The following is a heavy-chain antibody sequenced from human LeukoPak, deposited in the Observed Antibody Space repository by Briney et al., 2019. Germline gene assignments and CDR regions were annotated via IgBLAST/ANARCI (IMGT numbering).Heavy chain of an antibody. CDR1: GFTFISYG. CDR3: ARDMTTVTSVYYYYYYMDV. CDR2: IRYDGSNK. V-gene: IGHV3-30*02. D-gene: IGHD4-17*01. J-gene: IGHJ6*03. Sequence: GGSLRLSCAASGFTFISYGMHWVRQAPGKGLEWVAFIRYDGSNKYYADSVKGRFTISRDNSKNTLYLQMKSLRAEDTAVYYCARDMTTVTSVYYYYYYMDVWGKGTTVTVSS.